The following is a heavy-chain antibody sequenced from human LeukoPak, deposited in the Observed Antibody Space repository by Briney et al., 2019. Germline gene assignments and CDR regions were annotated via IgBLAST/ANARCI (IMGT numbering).Heavy chain of an antibody. CDR2: ILYDGTNQ. J-gene: IGHJ4*02. CDR3: ARDFRDYRDYVAYFDS. Sequence: PGGPLRLSCAASGFVFSTYAMHWVRQAPGKGLEWVAVILYDGTNQYYADSVKGRFTISRDNSRNTLYLQMNSLKVEDTAVYYCARDFRDYRDYVAYFDSWGQGTLVTVSS. CDR1: GFVFSTYA. V-gene: IGHV3-30-3*01. D-gene: IGHD4-17*01.